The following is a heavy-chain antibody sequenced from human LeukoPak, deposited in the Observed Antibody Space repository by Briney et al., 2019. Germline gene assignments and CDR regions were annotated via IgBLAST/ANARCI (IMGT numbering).Heavy chain of an antibody. CDR2: IKPDGSEK. CDR1: GFTFGSYW. V-gene: IGHV3-7*05. Sequence: GGSLRLSCEASGFTFGSYWTGWVRQAPGKGLEWVANIKPDGSEKYYVDSVKGRFTISRDNAQKSLYLQLNSLRAEDRDVYYCARVICGGDCYSGHWYFDLWGRGTLVTVSS. D-gene: IGHD2-21*02. CDR3: ARVICGGDCYSGHWYFDL. J-gene: IGHJ2*01.